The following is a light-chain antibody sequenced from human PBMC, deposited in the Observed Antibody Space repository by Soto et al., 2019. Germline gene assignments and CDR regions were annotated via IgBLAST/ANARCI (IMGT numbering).Light chain of an antibody. Sequence: QSALTQPRSVSGSPGQSVTISCTGTSGDVGAYNYVSWYQQHPGKAPKLMIYDVSKRPSGVPDRFSGSKSGNTASLTISGLQADDEADYYCCSYAGSYTLGVFGGGTKLTVL. CDR2: DVS. CDR1: SGDVGAYNY. CDR3: CSYAGSYTLGV. J-gene: IGLJ2*01. V-gene: IGLV2-11*01.